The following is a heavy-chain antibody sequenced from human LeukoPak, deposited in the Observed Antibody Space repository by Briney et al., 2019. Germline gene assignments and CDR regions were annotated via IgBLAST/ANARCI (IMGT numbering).Heavy chain of an antibody. CDR3: ARAKDYYYGMDV. Sequence: GGSLRLSCVASGFTVSTNYMSWVRQAPGKGLEWVSGIDSGGTTYYADSVKGRFTISRDNSKNTLYFQMKSLGAGDTAVYSCARAKDYYYGMDVWGQGTTVTVSS. V-gene: IGHV3-66*01. CDR1: GFTVSTNY. J-gene: IGHJ6*02. CDR2: IDSGGTT.